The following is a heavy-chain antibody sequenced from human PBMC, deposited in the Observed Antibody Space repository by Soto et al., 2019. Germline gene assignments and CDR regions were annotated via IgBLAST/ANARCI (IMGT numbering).Heavy chain of an antibody. V-gene: IGHV1-69*12. CDR1: GGTFSSYA. CDR3: ARGSDYDSSGYYYSWFDP. CDR2: IIPIFGTA. Sequence: QVQLVQSGAEVKKPGSSVKVSCKASGGTFSSYAISWVRQAPGQGLEWIVGIIPIFGTANYAQKFQGRVTITADESTSTAYMELSSLRSEDTAAYYCARGSDYDSSGYYYSWFDPWGQGTLDTVS. J-gene: IGHJ5*02. D-gene: IGHD3-22*01.